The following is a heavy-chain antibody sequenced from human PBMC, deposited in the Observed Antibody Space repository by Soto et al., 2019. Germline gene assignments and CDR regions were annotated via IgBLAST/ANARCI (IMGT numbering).Heavy chain of an antibody. CDR1: GYTFTSYG. J-gene: IGHJ6*02. D-gene: IGHD3-16*01. Sequence: ASVKVSCKASGYTFTSYGISWVRQAPGQGLEWMGWISAYNGNTNYAQKLQGRVTMTTDTSTSTAYMELRSLRSDDTAVYYCARLRLGEFYYYGMDVWGQGTTVTVSS. CDR3: ARLRLGEFYYYGMDV. V-gene: IGHV1-18*01. CDR2: ISAYNGNT.